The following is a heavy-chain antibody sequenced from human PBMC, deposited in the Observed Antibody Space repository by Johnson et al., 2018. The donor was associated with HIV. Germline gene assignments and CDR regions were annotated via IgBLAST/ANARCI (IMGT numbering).Heavy chain of an antibody. CDR1: GFTFSSYA. CDR3: AREVGIQLWSSDAFDI. J-gene: IGHJ3*02. V-gene: IGHV3-64*07. Sequence: VQLVETGGGLIQPGGSLRLSCAASGFTFSSYAMHWVRQAPGKGLEYVSGISSNGGSTYYADSVQGRFTISRDNAKKSLYLQVNSLRGEDTALYYCAREVGIQLWSSDAFDIWGQGTMVTVSS. D-gene: IGHD5-18*01. CDR2: ISSNGGST.